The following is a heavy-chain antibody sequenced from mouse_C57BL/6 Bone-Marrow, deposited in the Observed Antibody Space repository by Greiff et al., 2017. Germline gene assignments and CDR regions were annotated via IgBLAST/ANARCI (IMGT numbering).Heavy chain of an antibody. J-gene: IGHJ4*01. CDR2: IDPANGNT. CDR3: ARLLLRYHYYAMDY. V-gene: IGHV14-3*01. D-gene: IGHD1-1*01. CDR1: GFNIKNTN. Sequence: EVQLQQSVAELVRPGASVKLSCTASGFNIKNTNMHWVKQRPEQGLEWIGRIDPANGNTKYAPKFQGKATITADTSSNTAYLQLSSLTSEDTAIYYCARLLLRYHYYAMDYWGQGTSVTVSS.